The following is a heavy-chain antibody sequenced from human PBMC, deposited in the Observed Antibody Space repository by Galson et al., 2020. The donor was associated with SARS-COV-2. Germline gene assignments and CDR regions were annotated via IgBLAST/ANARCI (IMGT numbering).Heavy chain of an antibody. J-gene: IGHJ4*02. D-gene: IGHD3-10*01. CDR1: GFTFTTFS. V-gene: IGHV3-21*01. CDR3: ARDASSVLSVSYQFDY. CDR2: ISSSGTYI. Sequence: GESLKISCAASGFTFTTFSVNWVRQAPGKGLEWVSSISSSGTYINYADSVKGRFTISRDNAKKSLYLQMNSLRAGDTAVYYCARDASSVLSVSYQFDYWGQGTLVTVSS.